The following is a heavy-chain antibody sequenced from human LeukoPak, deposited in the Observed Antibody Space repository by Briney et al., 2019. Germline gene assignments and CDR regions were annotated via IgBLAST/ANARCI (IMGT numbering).Heavy chain of an antibody. J-gene: IGHJ5*02. CDR2: ISGSGGST. CDR3: AKDQYYDFWSGYSVWFDP. D-gene: IGHD3-3*01. CDR1: GFTFTSYA. Sequence: GGSLRLPCAASGFTFTSYAMSWVRQAPGKGLEWVSAISGSGGSTYYADSVKGRFTISRDNSKNTLYLQMNSLRAEDTAVYYCAKDQYYDFWSGYSVWFDPWGQGTLVTVSS. V-gene: IGHV3-23*01.